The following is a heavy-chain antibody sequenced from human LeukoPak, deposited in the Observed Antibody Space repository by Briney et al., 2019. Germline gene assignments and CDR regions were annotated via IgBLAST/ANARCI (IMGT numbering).Heavy chain of an antibody. V-gene: IGHV3-48*03. CDR1: GFTFSSYE. CDR3: ARYPPDC. J-gene: IGHJ4*02. CDR2: ILNSGTTT. Sequence: GSLRLFCATSGFTFSSYEMNWVRQAPGKGLEWVSYILNSGTTTYYADSVKGRFTISRDNAKNSLYLQMNSLRAEDTGVYYCARYPPDCWGQGILVTVSS.